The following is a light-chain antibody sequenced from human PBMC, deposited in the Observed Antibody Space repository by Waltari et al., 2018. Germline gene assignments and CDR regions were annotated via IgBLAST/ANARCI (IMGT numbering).Light chain of an antibody. V-gene: IGLV2-14*01. Sequence: QSALTQPASVSGSPGQSLTIPCTGTSSDVGGYNYVSWYQQHPGKVPKLLIFDVSNRPSGVSNRFSGSKSGNTASLTISGLQAEDESDYYCCSFTSRSTWVFGGGTKLTVL. J-gene: IGLJ3*02. CDR3: CSFTSRSTWV. CDR2: DVS. CDR1: SSDVGGYNY.